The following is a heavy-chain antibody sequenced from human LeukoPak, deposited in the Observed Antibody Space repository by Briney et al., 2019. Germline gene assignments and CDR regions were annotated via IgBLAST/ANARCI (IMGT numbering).Heavy chain of an antibody. V-gene: IGHV3-23*01. D-gene: IGHD4-23*01. J-gene: IGHJ5*02. CDR2: LSGSGGST. CDR1: GFTISSYA. Sequence: GGSLRLSCATSGFTISSYAMSWVRQAPGKGLEWVSTLSGSGGSTYSADSVKGRFTISRDNAKNSLYLQMNSLRAEDTAVYYCARIGNYWFDPWGQGTLVTVSS. CDR3: ARIGNYWFDP.